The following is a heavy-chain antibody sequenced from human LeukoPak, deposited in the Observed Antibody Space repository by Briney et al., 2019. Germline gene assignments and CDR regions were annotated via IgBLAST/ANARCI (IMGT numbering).Heavy chain of an antibody. V-gene: IGHV4-61*02. J-gene: IGHJ4*02. Sequence: SETLSLTCTVSGGYISSGPFFWSWVRQPAGKGLEWIGRVSPSGSTNYNPSLKSRVTMSVDMSKNHFSLKLNSVTAADTAVYYCARVGDFWSGYWDYWGQGTLVTVSS. CDR3: ARVGDFWSGYWDY. CDR2: VSPSGST. D-gene: IGHD3-3*01. CDR1: GGYISSGPFF.